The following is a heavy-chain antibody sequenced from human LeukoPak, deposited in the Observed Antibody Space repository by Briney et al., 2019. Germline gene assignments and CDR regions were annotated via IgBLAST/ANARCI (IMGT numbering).Heavy chain of an antibody. CDR2: ISPSGGIT. Sequence: GGSLRLSCAASGFTLSDYYMNWVRQAPGKGLEWVSGISPSGGITYYTDSVKGRFTISRDNSKNTVSLQMNSLRGEDTAVYYCAKDDAWGRYKDWGQGTLVTVS. V-gene: IGHV3-23*01. D-gene: IGHD3-16*01. J-gene: IGHJ1*01. CDR3: AKDDAWGRYKD. CDR1: GFTLSDYY.